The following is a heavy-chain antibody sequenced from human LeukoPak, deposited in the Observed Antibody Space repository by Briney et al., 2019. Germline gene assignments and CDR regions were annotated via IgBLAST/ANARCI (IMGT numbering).Heavy chain of an antibody. J-gene: IGHJ4*02. CDR3: AKANSDYFDY. CDR1: GVTLSSHA. D-gene: IGHD1-26*01. CDR2: ISGSGGST. V-gene: IGHV3-23*01. Sequence: QPGGSLRLSCAASGVTLSSHALSWVRQVPGKGLEWVSAISGSGGSTYYADSVKGRFTISRDNSKNTLYLQMNSLRAEDTAVYYCAKANSDYFDYWGQGTLVTVSS.